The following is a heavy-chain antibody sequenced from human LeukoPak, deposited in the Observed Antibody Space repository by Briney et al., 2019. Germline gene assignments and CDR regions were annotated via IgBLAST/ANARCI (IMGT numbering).Heavy chain of an antibody. J-gene: IGHJ4*02. CDR2: IYYSGST. Sequence: SETLSLTCTVSGGSISSYYWSWIRQPPGKGLEWIGYIYYSGSTNYIPSLKSRVTISVDTSKNQFSLKVSSVTAADTAVYYCARGVQLDFWGQGTLVTVSS. D-gene: IGHD6-13*01. CDR3: ARGVQLDF. V-gene: IGHV4-59*01. CDR1: GGSISSYY.